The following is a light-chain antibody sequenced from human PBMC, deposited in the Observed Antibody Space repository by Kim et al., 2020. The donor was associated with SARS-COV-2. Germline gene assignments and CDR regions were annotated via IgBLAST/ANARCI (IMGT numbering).Light chain of an antibody. CDR2: EVT. V-gene: IGLV2-23*02. CDR3: CSYAGSSTSV. CDR1: SSDVGNYNL. J-gene: IGLJ1*01. Sequence: QSALTQPASVSGSLGQSITISCTGTSSDVGNYNLVSWYQQHPGKAPKLKIYEVTKRPSGVSNRFSGSKSGNTASLTISGLQAEDEADYYCCSYAGSSTSVFGTGTKVTVL.